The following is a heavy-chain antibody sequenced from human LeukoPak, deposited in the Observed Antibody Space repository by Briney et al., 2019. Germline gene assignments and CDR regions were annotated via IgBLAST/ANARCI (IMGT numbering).Heavy chain of an antibody. CDR1: GYSISSGYY. CDR3: ARHFELKDWFDP. CDR2: IYHSGST. D-gene: IGHD1-7*01. J-gene: IGHJ5*02. V-gene: IGHV4-38-2*02. Sequence: SETLSLTCTVSGYSISSGYYWGWIRQPPGKGLEWIGSIYHSGSTYYNPSLKSRVTISVDTSKNQFSLKLSSVTAADTAVYYCARHFELKDWFDPWGQGTLVTVSS.